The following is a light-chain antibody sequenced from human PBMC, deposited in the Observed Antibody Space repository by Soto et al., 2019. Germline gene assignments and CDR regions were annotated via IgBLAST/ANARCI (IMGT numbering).Light chain of an antibody. J-gene: IGLJ1*01. CDR3: SSYSSTSTRRL. V-gene: IGLV2-14*03. CDR1: SNDIGGYNY. Sequence: QSVLTQPASVSGSPGQSITIPCTGTSNDIGGYNYVSWYQQFPGKAPKLIIYDVTNRPSGVSFRFSGSKSGNTASLTISGLQVEDGAGYHCSSYSSTSTRRLFGDGTKVTVL. CDR2: DVT.